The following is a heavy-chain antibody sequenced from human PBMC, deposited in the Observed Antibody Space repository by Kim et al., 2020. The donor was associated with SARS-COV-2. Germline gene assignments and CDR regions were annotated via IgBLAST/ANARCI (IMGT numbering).Heavy chain of an antibody. CDR2: IYYSGST. Sequence: SETLSLTCTVSGGSVSSGSYYWSWIRQPPGKGLEWIGYIYYSGSTNYNPSLKSRVTISVDTSKNQFSLKLSSVTAADTAVYYCARDGYGMDVWGQGTTVTVSS. CDR1: GGSVSSGSYY. V-gene: IGHV4-61*01. J-gene: IGHJ6*02. CDR3: ARDGYGMDV.